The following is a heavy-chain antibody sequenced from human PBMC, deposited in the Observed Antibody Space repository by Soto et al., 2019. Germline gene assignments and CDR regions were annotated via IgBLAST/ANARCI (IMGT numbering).Heavy chain of an antibody. CDR1: GGTFSSYA. Sequence: ASVKVSCKASGGTFSSYAISWVRRAPGQGLEWMGGIIPIFGTANYAQKFQGRVTITADESTSTAYMELSSLRSEDTAVYYCARAGYGDYHYYGMDVWGQGTTVTVSS. J-gene: IGHJ6*02. CDR2: IIPIFGTA. D-gene: IGHD4-17*01. CDR3: ARAGYGDYHYYGMDV. V-gene: IGHV1-69*13.